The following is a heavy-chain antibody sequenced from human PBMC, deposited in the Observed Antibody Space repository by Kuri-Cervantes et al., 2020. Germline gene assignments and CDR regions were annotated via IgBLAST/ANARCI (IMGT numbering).Heavy chain of an antibody. CDR1: GFTFSSYG. CDR2: IWYDGSNK. V-gene: IGHV3-33*01. J-gene: IGHJ6*03. Sequence: GGSLRLACAASGFTFSSYGMHWVRQAAGKGLEWVAVIWYDGSNKYYADSVKGRFTISRDNSKNTLYLQMNSLRAEDTAVYYCARGASTSGGIYYYYYYMYVWGKGTTVTVSS. D-gene: IGHD2-2*01. CDR3: ARGASTSGGIYYYYYYMYV.